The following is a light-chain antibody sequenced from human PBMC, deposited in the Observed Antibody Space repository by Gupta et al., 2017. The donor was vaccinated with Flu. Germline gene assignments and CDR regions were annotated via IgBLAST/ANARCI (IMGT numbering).Light chain of an antibody. CDR3: SSYRSSDTLDGL. J-gene: IGLJ2*01. V-gene: IGLV2-14*01. Sequence: HSGLTQPASVCGSPGESISISGTGTSSDVGGYNYVSWYQHHPGKAPKLMMYDVSNRPSGVSDRFSGSKSGNTASLPLSALQAEEEADYYCSSYRSSDTLDGLFGGGTQLTVL. CDR1: SSDVGGYNY. CDR2: DVS.